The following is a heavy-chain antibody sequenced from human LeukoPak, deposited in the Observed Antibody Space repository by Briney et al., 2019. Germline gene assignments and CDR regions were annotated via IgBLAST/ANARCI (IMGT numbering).Heavy chain of an antibody. CDR2: INHSGST. D-gene: IGHD3-9*01. J-gene: IGHJ5*02. CDR1: GGSFSGYY. V-gene: IGHV4-34*01. Sequence: KPSETLSLTCAVYGGSFSGYYWSWIRQPPGKGLEWIGEINHSGSTNYNPSLKSRVTISVDTSKNQFSLKLSSVTAADTAVYYCAREFSILTGYYPVGNWFDPWGQGTLVTVSS. CDR3: AREFSILTGYYPVGNWFDP.